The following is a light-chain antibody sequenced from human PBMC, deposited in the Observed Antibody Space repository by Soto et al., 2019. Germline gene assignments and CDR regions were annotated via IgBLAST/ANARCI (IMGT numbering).Light chain of an antibody. CDR1: QSVGNN. J-gene: IGKJ5*01. Sequence: EIMMTQSPATLSVSPGERATLSCRASQSVGNNLAWYQQKPGQTPRLLIYYASTRATGIPARFSGSGSGTEFTLTISSLQSEDFALYYCQQYNNWPPITFGQGTRLEIK. CDR2: YAS. CDR3: QQYNNWPPIT. V-gene: IGKV3-15*01.